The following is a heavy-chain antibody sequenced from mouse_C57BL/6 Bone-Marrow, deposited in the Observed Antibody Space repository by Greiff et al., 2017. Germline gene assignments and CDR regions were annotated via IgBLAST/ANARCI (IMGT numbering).Heavy chain of an antibody. CDR3: TPKDLFYDGYYPFAY. CDR1: GYTFTSYW. J-gene: IGHJ3*01. D-gene: IGHD2-3*01. Sequence: QVQLQQPGAELVKPGASVKVSCKASGYTFTSYWMHWVKQRPGQGLEWIGRIHPSDSDTNYNQKFKGKVTITADTSSNTDYLQLSSLTSEDTAVYYCTPKDLFYDGYYPFAYWGQGTLVTVSA. CDR2: IHPSDSDT. V-gene: IGHV1-74*01.